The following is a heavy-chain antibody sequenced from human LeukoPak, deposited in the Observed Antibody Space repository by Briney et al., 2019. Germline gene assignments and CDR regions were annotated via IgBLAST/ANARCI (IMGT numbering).Heavy chain of an antibody. V-gene: IGHV5-51*01. CDR3: ARHIPGSKEADY. D-gene: IGHD2-2*01. Sequence: GESLKISCKGSGSSFTSYWIGGVRQMPGKGLEWMGIIYPGDSDTIYSPSFQGQVTISADKSITTAYLQWSSLKASDTAMYYCARHIPGSKEADYWGQGTLVTVSS. CDR2: IYPGDSDT. J-gene: IGHJ4*02. CDR1: GSSFTSYW.